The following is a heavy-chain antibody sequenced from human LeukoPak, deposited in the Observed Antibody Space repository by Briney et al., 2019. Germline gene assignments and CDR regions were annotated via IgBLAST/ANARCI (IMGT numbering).Heavy chain of an antibody. D-gene: IGHD5-24*01. Sequence: SETLSLTCSVSGGSISSYYWSWIRQSPENGLEWIGYIYNSGNTNYNLFLKSRVTISVDTSKNQFSLKLTSVTAADTAVYYCARYRGTYGYYFDYWGQGKLVIVSS. CDR3: ARYRGTYGYYFDY. CDR1: GGSISSYY. CDR2: IYNSGNT. J-gene: IGHJ4*02. V-gene: IGHV4-59*01.